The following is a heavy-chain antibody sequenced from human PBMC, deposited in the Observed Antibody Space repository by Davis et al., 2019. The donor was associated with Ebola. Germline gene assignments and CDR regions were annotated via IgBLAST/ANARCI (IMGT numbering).Heavy chain of an antibody. J-gene: IGHJ4*02. CDR3: ASGPSDYYSLPPQDY. Sequence: PGGSLRPSCAASGLTFSTCAMHWVRQAPGKGLEWVALIWPEGRSQKYADSVQGRFSISRDHSKSALYLQMNTLKVEDTAVYYCASGPSDYYSLPPQDYWGQGTRVTVSS. D-gene: IGHD3-10*01. V-gene: IGHV3-33*01. CDR2: IWPEGRSQ. CDR1: GLTFSTCA.